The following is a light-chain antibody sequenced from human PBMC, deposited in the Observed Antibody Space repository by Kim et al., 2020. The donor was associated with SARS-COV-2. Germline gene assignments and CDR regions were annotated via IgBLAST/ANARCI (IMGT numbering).Light chain of an antibody. J-gene: IGKJ1*01. Sequence: PGERATLSCRASQSVSSTYLAWYQQKPGQAPRLLIYGASTRATGIPDRFSGSGSETDFTLTISRLEPEDFAVYYCQQYDTSRTFGQGTKVDIK. V-gene: IGKV3-20*01. CDR2: GAS. CDR1: QSVSSTY. CDR3: QQYDTSRT.